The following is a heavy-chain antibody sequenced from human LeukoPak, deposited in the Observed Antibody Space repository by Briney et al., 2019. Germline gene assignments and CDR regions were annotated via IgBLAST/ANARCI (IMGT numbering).Heavy chain of an antibody. D-gene: IGHD3-22*01. CDR1: GGSISSHY. Sequence: SETLSLTCTVSGGSISSHYWSWIRQPPGKGLEWIGYIYYSGSTNYNPSLNSRVTISVDTSKNQFSLKLSSVTAADTAVYYCARVDYDSSGYYYDNWFDPWGQGTLVTVSS. J-gene: IGHJ5*02. CDR2: IYYSGST. CDR3: ARVDYDSSGYYYDNWFDP. V-gene: IGHV4-59*11.